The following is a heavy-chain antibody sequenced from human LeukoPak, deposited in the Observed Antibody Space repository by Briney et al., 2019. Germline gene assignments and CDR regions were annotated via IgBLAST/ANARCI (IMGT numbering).Heavy chain of an antibody. CDR1: GFTFSSYA. CDR3: VRDLFGRDRRPFDC. CDR2: INDNSDTI. V-gene: IGHV3-48*04. D-gene: IGHD3-16*01. J-gene: IGHJ4*02. Sequence: PGGSLRLSCAASGFTFSSYAMSWVRQAPGKGLECVSYINDNSDTIFYADSVKGRFTISRDNTKNSLYLQMNSLGVEDTAVYYCVRDLFGRDRRPFDCWGQGTLVTVSS.